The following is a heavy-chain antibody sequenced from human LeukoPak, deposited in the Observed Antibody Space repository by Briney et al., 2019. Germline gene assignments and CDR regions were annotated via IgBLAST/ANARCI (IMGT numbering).Heavy chain of an antibody. Sequence: GGSLRLSCAASGFTFSSYWMNWVRQAPGKGLKWVANIKQDGSEKYYVDSVKGRFTISRDNAKNSLYLQMNSLRAEDTAVYYCARDDVVRGVITDSWGQGTLVTVSS. CDR3: ARDDVVRGVITDS. D-gene: IGHD3-10*01. CDR1: GFTFSSYW. V-gene: IGHV3-7*01. J-gene: IGHJ4*02. CDR2: IKQDGSEK.